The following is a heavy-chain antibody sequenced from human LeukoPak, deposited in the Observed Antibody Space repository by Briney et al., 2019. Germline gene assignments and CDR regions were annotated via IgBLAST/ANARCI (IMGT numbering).Heavy chain of an antibody. J-gene: IGHJ4*02. CDR3: VKEGDYGYYFDY. V-gene: IGHV3-64D*06. CDR1: GFTFSSYA. Sequence: GGSLRLSCSASGFTFSSYAMDWVRQAPGKGLEYVSTISSNGGSTYYADSVKGRFTISRDDSKNTLYLRMSSLRAGDTAVYYCVKEGDYGYYFDYWGQGTLVTVSS. D-gene: IGHD3-16*01. CDR2: ISSNGGST.